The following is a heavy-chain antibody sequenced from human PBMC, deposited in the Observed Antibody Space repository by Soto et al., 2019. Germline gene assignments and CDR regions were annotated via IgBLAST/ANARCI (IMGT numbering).Heavy chain of an antibody. D-gene: IGHD6-19*01. Sequence: SETLSLTCAVYGGSFSGYYWSWIRQPPGKGLEWIGEINHSGRTNYNPSLKSRVTISVDTSKNQFSLKLSSVTAADTAVYYCARGIAAVAGTYYFDYWGQGTLVTVSS. J-gene: IGHJ4*02. CDR1: GGSFSGYY. CDR3: ARGIAAVAGTYYFDY. CDR2: INHSGRT. V-gene: IGHV4-34*01.